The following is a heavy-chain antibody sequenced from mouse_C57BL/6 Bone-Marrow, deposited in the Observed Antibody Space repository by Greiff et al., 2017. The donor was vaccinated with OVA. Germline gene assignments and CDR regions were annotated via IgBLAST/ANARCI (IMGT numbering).Heavy chain of an antibody. V-gene: IGHV5-6*01. D-gene: IGHD2-5*01. CDR3: ARPSNSYYYAMDY. CDR2: ISSGGSYT. J-gene: IGHJ4*01. Sequence: EVQGVESGGDLVKPGGSLKLSCAASGFTFSSYGMSWVRQTPDKRLEWVATISSGGSYTYYPDSVKGRFTISRDNAKNTLYLQMSSLKSEDTAMYYCARPSNSYYYAMDYWGQGTSGTVSS. CDR1: GFTFSSYG.